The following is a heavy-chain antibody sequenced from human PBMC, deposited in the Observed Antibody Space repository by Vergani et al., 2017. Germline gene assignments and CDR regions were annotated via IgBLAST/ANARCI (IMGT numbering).Heavy chain of an antibody. CDR1: GGSISSGDYY. Sequence: QVQLQESGPGLVKPSQTLSLTCTVSGGSISSGDYYWSWIRQPPGKGLEWIGYIYSIASTYYNPSLKSRLTISVDTPKNQFSLKLNSVTVADTAVYYCARVGHLVAVTGEGPSLDLWGRGTLVTVSS. CDR2: IYSIAST. D-gene: IGHD2-21*02. CDR3: ARVGHLVAVTGEGPSLDL. V-gene: IGHV4-30-4*08. J-gene: IGHJ2*01.